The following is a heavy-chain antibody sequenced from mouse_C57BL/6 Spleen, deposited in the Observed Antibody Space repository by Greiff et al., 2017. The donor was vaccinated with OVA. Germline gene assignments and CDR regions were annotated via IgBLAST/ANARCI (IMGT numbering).Heavy chain of an antibody. CDR3: ARGTEAFAY. CDR2: IDPSDSYT. Sequence: QVQLQQPGAELVKPGASVKLSCKASGYTFTSYWMQWVKQRPGQGLEWIGEIDPSDSYTNYNQKFKGKATLTVDTSSSTAYMQLSSLTSEDSAVYCCARGTEAFAYWGQGTLVTVSA. D-gene: IGHD3-2*02. V-gene: IGHV1-50*01. J-gene: IGHJ3*01. CDR1: GYTFTSYW.